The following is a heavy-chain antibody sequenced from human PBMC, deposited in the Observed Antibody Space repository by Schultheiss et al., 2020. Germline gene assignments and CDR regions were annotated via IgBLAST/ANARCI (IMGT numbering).Heavy chain of an antibody. V-gene: IGHV4-39*01. Sequence: SETLSLTCTVSGGSISSSSYYWGWIRQPPGKGLEWIGSIYYSGSTYYNPSLKSRVTISVDTSKNQFSLKLSSVTAADTAVYYCATAYYDFWSGYYEYAFDIWGQGTMVTVSS. CDR2: IYYSGST. D-gene: IGHD3-3*01. CDR3: ATAYYDFWSGYYEYAFDI. CDR1: GGSISSSSYY. J-gene: IGHJ3*02.